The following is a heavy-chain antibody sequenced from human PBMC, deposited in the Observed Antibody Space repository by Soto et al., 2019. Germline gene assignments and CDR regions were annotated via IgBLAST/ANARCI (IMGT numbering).Heavy chain of an antibody. CDR3: AHSVDIVVVPAAKGGFQH. V-gene: IGHV2-5*02. Sequence: SGPTLVNPTQTLTLTCTFSGFSLSTSGVGVGWIRQPPGKALEWLALIYWDDDKRYSPSLKSRLTITKDTSKNQVVLTMTNMDPVDTATYYCAHSVDIVVVPAAKGGFQHWGQGTLVTVSS. CDR2: IYWDDDK. CDR1: GFSLSTSGVG. D-gene: IGHD2-2*01. J-gene: IGHJ1*01.